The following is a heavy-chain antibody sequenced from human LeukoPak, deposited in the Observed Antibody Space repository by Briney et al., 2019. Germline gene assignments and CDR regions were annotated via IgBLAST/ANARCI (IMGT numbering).Heavy chain of an antibody. CDR2: ISYDGSNK. CDR3: ARDHYDFWSGYWHLYYYYGMDV. CDR1: GFTFSSYA. J-gene: IGHJ6*02. Sequence: PGGSLRLSCAAYGFTFSSYAMHWVRQAPGKGLEWVAVISYDGSNKYYADSVKGRFTISRDNSKNTLYLQMNSLRAEDTAVYYCARDHYDFWSGYWHLYYYYGMDVWGQGTTVTVSS. D-gene: IGHD3-3*01. V-gene: IGHV3-30-3*01.